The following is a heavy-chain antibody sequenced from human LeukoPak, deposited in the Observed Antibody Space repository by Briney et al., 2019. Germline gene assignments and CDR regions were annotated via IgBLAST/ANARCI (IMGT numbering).Heavy chain of an antibody. CDR3: ASTKELINWFDP. V-gene: IGHV4-59*01. Sequence: SETLSLTCTVSGGAISTYYWSWIRQPPGKGLEWIGYIYYSGSTNYNPPLKSRVTISVDTSKNQFSLKLNTVTAADTAVYYCASTKELINWFDPWGQGTLVTVSS. D-gene: IGHD2-8*01. CDR2: IYYSGST. CDR1: GGAISTYY. J-gene: IGHJ5*02.